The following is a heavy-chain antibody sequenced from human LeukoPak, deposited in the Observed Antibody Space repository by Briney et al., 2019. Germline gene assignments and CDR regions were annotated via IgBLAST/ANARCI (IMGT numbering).Heavy chain of an antibody. J-gene: IGHJ6*03. CDR2: IIDSGEST. CDR3: AKLGGQELHNYYVAV. Sequence: GGSLRLSCAASGFTFSSYAMSWVRQAPGKGLEWVSGIIDSGESTYYANFAKGRFTISRDNFNNTLYLQMNSLRVEDTAVYYCAKLGGQELHNYYVAVCGKGTTVAVSS. CDR1: GFTFSSYA. V-gene: IGHV3-23*01. D-gene: IGHD3-16*01.